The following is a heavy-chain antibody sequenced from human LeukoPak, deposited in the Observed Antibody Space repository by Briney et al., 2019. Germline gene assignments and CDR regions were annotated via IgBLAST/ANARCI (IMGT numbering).Heavy chain of an antibody. V-gene: IGHV1-8*01. CDR1: GYTFTSYD. J-gene: IGHJ4*02. CDR3: ARVVVITTFGTYYFDY. CDR2: MNPNSGNT. Sequence: ASVKVSCKASGYTFTSYDINWVRQATGQGLEWMGWMNPNSGNTGYAQKFQGRVTMTRNTSISTAYMELSSLRSEDTAVYYCARVVVITTFGTYYFDYWGQGTLVTVSS. D-gene: IGHD3-22*01.